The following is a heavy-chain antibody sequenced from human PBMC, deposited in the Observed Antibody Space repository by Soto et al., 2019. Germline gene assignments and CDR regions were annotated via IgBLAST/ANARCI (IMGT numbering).Heavy chain of an antibody. V-gene: IGHV3-23*01. D-gene: IGHD2-2*01. Sequence: PGGSLRLSCAASGFTFSGYAMKWVRQAPGKGLEWVSLIGESGTPTYYADSVKGRFTISRDNSENTLFLEMYSLRAEDTAVYYCARYIPGVRYYGMDVWGQGTTVTVSS. CDR3: ARYIPGVRYYGMDV. CDR1: GFTFSGYA. J-gene: IGHJ6*02. CDR2: IGESGTPT.